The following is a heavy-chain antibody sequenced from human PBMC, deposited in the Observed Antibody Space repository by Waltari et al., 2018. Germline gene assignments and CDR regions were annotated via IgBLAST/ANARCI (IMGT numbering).Heavy chain of an antibody. CDR3: AKESKSSGWYFIGYFDL. D-gene: IGHD6-19*01. V-gene: IGHV3-23*01. CDR2: ISGRGGST. J-gene: IGHJ2*01. Sequence: LQLQESGPGLVKPSETLSLTCTVSGGSISSSSYYWGWIRQPPGKGLEWVSAISGRGGSTYYADSVKGRFTISRDNSKNTLYLQMNSLRAEDTVVYYCAKESKSSGWYFIGYFDLWGRGTLVTVSS. CDR1: GGSISSSSYY.